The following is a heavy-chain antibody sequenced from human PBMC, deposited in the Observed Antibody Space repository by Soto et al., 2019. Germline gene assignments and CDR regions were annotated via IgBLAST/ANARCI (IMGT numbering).Heavy chain of an antibody. CDR1: GFTFSSYD. CDR3: ARLWTTVTCDY. V-gene: IGHV3-13*04. Sequence: PGGSLRLSCAASGFTFSSYDMHWVRQTTGEGLEWVAAIGIAGDTYYPVSVKGRVTISRDNAKNSLYLQMNSLRAEDTAVYYCARLWTTVTCDYWGQGSLVTVSS. D-gene: IGHD4-17*01. CDR2: IGIAGDT. J-gene: IGHJ4*02.